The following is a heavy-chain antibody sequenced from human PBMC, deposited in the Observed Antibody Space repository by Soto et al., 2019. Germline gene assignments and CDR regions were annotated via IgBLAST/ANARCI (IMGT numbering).Heavy chain of an antibody. D-gene: IGHD6-19*01. Sequence: GGSLRLSCAASGFTFSGSAMHWVRQASGKGLEWVGRIRTRDNSYATEFAESVKGRFTISRDDSMHTVDLQMNSLKTEDTAVYYCARAKPGSSGWGSFDYWGQGTQVTVSS. CDR3: ARAKPGSSGWGSFDY. CDR1: GFTFSGSA. CDR2: IRTRDNSYAT. J-gene: IGHJ4*02. V-gene: IGHV3-73*01.